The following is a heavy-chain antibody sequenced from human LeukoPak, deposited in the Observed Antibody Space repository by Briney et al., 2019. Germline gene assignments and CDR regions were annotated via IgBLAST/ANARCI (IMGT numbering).Heavy chain of an antibody. Sequence: SETLSLTCTVSGGSISSYYWSWIRQPPGKGLEWIGYIYYSGSTNYNPSLKSRVTISVDTSKNQFSVKLSSVTAADTAVYYCARSRRGSGWYYYWGQGTLVTVSS. D-gene: IGHD6-19*01. V-gene: IGHV4-59*08. CDR1: GGSISSYY. CDR3: ARSRRGSGWYYY. CDR2: IYYSGST. J-gene: IGHJ4*02.